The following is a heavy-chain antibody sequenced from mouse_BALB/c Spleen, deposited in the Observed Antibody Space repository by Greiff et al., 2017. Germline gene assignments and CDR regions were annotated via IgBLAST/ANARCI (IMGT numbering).Heavy chain of an antibody. D-gene: IGHD2-3*01. CDR1: GYTFTEYI. CDR3: ARHEDDYDGYPRFAY. Sequence: QVQLQQSGAELVKPWASVKLSCKASGYTFTEYIIHWVKQRSGQGLEWIGWFYSGSGSIKYNEKFKDKATLTADKSSSTDYMELSRLTSEDSAVYFCARHEDDYDGYPRFAYWGQGTLVTVSA. V-gene: IGHV1-62-2*01. CDR2: FYSGSGSI. J-gene: IGHJ3*01.